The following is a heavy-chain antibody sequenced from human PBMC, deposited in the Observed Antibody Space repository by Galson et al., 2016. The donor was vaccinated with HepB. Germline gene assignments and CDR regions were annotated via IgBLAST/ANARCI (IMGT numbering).Heavy chain of an antibody. J-gene: IGHJ4*02. Sequence: LRLSCAASGFTFSTYAMGWVRQAPGKGLEWVSTISGDGYYTHYSDSARGRFTISRDSFKKTLYLQMNSLRVDDTAMYYCAKDTTLGIPADWGQGTQVTVSS. CDR3: AKDTTLGIPAD. CDR2: ISGDGYYT. D-gene: IGHD6-25*01. CDR1: GFTFSTYA. V-gene: IGHV3-23*01.